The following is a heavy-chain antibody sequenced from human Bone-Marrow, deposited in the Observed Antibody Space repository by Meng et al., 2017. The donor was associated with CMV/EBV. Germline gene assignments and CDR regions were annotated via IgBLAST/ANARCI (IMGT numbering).Heavy chain of an antibody. J-gene: IGHJ4*02. D-gene: IGHD1-1*01. CDR1: GYTFTSYD. CDR3: ARDRALERRGQPDY. V-gene: IGHV1-2*02. Sequence: ASVKVSCKASGYTFTSYDINWVRQATGQGLEWMGWINPNSGGTNYAQKFQGRVTMTRDTSISTAYMELSRLRSDDTAVYYCARDRALERRGQPDYWGQGTLVTVSS. CDR2: INPNSGGT.